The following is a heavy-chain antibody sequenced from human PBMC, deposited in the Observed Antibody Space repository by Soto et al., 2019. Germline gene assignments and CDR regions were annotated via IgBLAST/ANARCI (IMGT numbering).Heavy chain of an antibody. CDR2: NDWDDDK. J-gene: IGHJ4*02. CDR1: GFSLSTSGVG. Sequence: SGPTLVNPTQTLTLTCSFSGFSLSTSGVGVGWIRQPPGKALEWLALNDWDDDKRYSPSLKSRLTITKATSKNQVVLTMTNMDPVDTPTYYCALSLYCIGGCGYYTYYFAYWGQGTLVTVSA. V-gene: IGHV2-5*02. CDR3: ALSLYCIGGCGYYTYYFAY. D-gene: IGHD2-15*01.